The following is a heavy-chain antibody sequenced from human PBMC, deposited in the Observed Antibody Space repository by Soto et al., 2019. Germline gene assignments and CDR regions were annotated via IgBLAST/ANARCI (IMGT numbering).Heavy chain of an antibody. CDR3: ARDSSGWYYFDY. Sequence: QVRLVESGGGVVQPGRSLRLSCAASGFTFSSYAMHWVRQAPGKGLEWVAVISYDGSNKYYADSVKGRFTISRDNSKNTLYLQMNSLRAEDTAVYYCARDSSGWYYFDYWGQGTLVTVSS. CDR2: ISYDGSNK. J-gene: IGHJ4*02. V-gene: IGHV3-30-3*01. D-gene: IGHD6-19*01. CDR1: GFTFSSYA.